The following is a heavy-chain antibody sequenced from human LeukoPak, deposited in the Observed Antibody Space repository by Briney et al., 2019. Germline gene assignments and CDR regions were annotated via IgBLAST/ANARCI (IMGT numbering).Heavy chain of an antibody. D-gene: IGHD6-6*01. J-gene: IGHJ4*02. CDR2: TSSSSSYI. V-gene: IGHV3-21*01. CDR3: ARDKSAARGYYFDY. Sequence: GGSLRLSCAASGFTFSSYSMNWVRQAPGKGLEWVSSTSSSSSYIYYADSVKGRFTISRDNAKNSLYLQMNSLRAEDTAVYYCARDKSAARGYYFDYWGQGTLVTVSS. CDR1: GFTFSSYS.